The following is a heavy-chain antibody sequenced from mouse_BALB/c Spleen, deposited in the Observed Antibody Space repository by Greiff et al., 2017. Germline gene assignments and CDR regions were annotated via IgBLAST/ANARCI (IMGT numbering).Heavy chain of an antibody. D-gene: IGHD2-14*01. V-gene: IGHV5-17*02. CDR2: ISSGSSTI. CDR3: AREGYRLYAMDY. Sequence: EVMLVESGGGLVKPGGSLKLSCAASGFTFSSFGMHWVRQAPEKGLEWVAYISSGSSTIYYADTVKGRFTISRDNPKNTLFLQMTSLRSEDTAMYYCAREGYRLYAMDYWGQGTSVTVSS. J-gene: IGHJ4*01. CDR1: GFTFSSFG.